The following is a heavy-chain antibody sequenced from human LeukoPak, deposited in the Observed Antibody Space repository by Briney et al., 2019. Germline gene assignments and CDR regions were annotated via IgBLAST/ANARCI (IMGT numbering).Heavy chain of an antibody. CDR2: INHSGST. D-gene: IGHD6-6*01. Sequence: SETLSLTCAVYGGSFSGYYWSWIRQPPGKGLEWIGEINHSGSTNYNPSLKSRVTISVDTSRNQFSLKLSSVTAADTAVYYCARWIAYNWYSSSSVSGGGDYYYYYYMDVWGKGTTVTVSS. V-gene: IGHV4-34*01. CDR3: ARWIAYNWYSSSSVSGGGDYYYYYYMDV. CDR1: GGSFSGYY. J-gene: IGHJ6*03.